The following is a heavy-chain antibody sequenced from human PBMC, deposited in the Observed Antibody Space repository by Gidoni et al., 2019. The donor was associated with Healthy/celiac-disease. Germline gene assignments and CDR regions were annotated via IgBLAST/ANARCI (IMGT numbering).Heavy chain of an antibody. Sequence: EVQLVESGGGLVQPGGSLRLSCSASGFTFSSYAMHWVRQAPGKGLEYVSAISSNGGSTYYADSVKGRFTISRDNSKNTLYLQMSSLRAEDTAVYYCVKVGCSGGSCYPGGKWGQGTLVTVSS. V-gene: IGHV3-64D*08. CDR3: VKVGCSGGSCYPGGK. CDR2: ISSNGGST. CDR1: GFTFSSYA. J-gene: IGHJ4*02. D-gene: IGHD2-15*01.